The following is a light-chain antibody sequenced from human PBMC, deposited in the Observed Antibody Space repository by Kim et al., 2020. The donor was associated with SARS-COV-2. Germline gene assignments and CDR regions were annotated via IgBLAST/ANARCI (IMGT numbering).Light chain of an antibody. J-gene: IGLJ1*01. CDR2: YDD. V-gene: IGLV1-36*01. CDR1: SANSGNDA. Sequence: QRGTSSCTGSSANSGNDAVNWYQQYPGKGPTLLIYYDDVLPSGVSDRFSGSTCGTSASLAISGILSEDEADDYCAEWDDSLKGYVFGSGTKVTVL. CDR3: AEWDDSLKGYV.